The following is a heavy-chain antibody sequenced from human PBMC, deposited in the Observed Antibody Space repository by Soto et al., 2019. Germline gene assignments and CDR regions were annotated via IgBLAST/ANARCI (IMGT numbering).Heavy chain of an antibody. CDR3: ARTDTAMAIRGTDV. CDR2: IYYSGST. J-gene: IGHJ6*02. D-gene: IGHD5-18*01. CDR1: GGSISIYY. Sequence: NPSEALPLTCSVSGGSISIYYWSWIRQAPGKGLEWIGYIYYSGSTNYNPSLKSRVTISVDTSKNQFSLNLRSVTAADSAVYYCARTDTAMAIRGTDVWCQGTRVTV. V-gene: IGHV4-59*01.